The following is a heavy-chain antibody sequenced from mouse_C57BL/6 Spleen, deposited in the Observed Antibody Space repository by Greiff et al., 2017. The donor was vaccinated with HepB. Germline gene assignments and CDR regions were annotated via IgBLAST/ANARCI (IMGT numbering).Heavy chain of an antibody. V-gene: IGHV1-9*01. D-gene: IGHD1-1*01. J-gene: IGHJ1*03. CDR1: GYTFTGYW. Sequence: QVQLKESGAELMKPGASVKLSCKATGYTFTGYWIEWVKQRPGHGLEWIGEILPGSGSTNYNEKFKGKATFTADTSSNTAYMQLSSLTAEDSAIYYCARSSFITTVVARYFDVWGTGTTVTVSS. CDR2: ILPGSGST. CDR3: ARSSFITTVVARYFDV.